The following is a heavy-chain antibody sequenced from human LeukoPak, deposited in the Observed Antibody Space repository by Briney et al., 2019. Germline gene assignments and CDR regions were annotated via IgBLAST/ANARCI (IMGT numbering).Heavy chain of an antibody. D-gene: IGHD6-19*01. V-gene: IGHV4-59*01. J-gene: IGHJ4*02. CDR1: GGSISGYY. CDR2: IHYRGST. CDR3: ARESAYSGWFDY. Sequence: SETLSLTCTVSGGSISGYYWSWLRQPPGKGLEWIAYIHYRGSTDYNPSLKSRVTISVDTSKNQFSLKVNSVTAADTAFYYCARESAYSGWFDYWGQGTLVTVSS.